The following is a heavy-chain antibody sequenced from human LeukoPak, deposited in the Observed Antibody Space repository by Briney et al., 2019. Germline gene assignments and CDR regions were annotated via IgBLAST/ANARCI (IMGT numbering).Heavy chain of an antibody. CDR2: IAYDGSNK. V-gene: IGHV3-30*04. Sequence: PGGSPRLSGAGSGFTFSSYAMHWVRQAPGKGLEWGAVIAYDGSNKYYADSVKGRFTISRDNSKNALYLQMNSLRAEDTAVYYCARALLWFGEFPGGDYWGQGTLVTVSS. D-gene: IGHD3-10*01. CDR3: ARALLWFGEFPGGDY. J-gene: IGHJ4*02. CDR1: GFTFSSYA.